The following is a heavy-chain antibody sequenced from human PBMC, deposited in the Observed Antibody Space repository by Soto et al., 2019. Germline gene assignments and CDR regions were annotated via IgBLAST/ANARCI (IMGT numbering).Heavy chain of an antibody. J-gene: IGHJ5*01. V-gene: IGHV4-34*01. CDR1: GGSFSGHS. CDR3: STRAYDTNGYYRFDP. Sequence: SETLSLTCAVYGGSFSGHSWTWIRQSPGKGLEWIGDINHSGRVNYSPSLKSRVTISLDTSKNQFSLTLSAVTAADTAMYYCSTRAYDTNGYYRFDPWGQGTLVT. D-gene: IGHD3-22*01. CDR2: INHSGRV.